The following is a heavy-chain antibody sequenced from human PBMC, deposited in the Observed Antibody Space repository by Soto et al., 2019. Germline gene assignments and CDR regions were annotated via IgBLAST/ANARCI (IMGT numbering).Heavy chain of an antibody. CDR1: GGSLSSYY. Sequence: TSGTLFLTCTLSGGSLSSYYWSWVRPPPGEGLEWIGYIYYSGSTNYNPSLKSRVTISVDTSKNQFSLKLSSVTAADTAVYYCASYIRYSSGVKGVYFDYWGQGTLVTVSS. CDR2: IYYSGST. D-gene: IGHD6-19*01. V-gene: IGHV4-59*08. CDR3: ASYIRYSSGVKGVYFDY. J-gene: IGHJ4*02.